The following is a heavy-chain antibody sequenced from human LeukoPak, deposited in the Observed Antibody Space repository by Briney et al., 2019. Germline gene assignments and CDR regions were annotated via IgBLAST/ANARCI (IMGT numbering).Heavy chain of an antibody. V-gene: IGHV1-69*04. CDR2: IIPILGIA. J-gene: IGHJ4*02. D-gene: IGHD3-3*01. CDR3: AREVTIRYYFDY. CDR1: GGTFSSYA. Sequence: SVKVSCKASGGTFSSYAISWVRQAPGQGLEWMGRIIPILGIANYAQKFQGSVTITADKSTSTAYMELSSLRSEDTAVYYCAREVTIRYYFDYWGQGTLVTVSS.